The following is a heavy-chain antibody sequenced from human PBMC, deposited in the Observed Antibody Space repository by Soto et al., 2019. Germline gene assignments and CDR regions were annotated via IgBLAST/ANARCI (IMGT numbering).Heavy chain of an antibody. CDR1: GFTFSDYA. V-gene: IGHV3-23*01. Sequence: EVQLLESGGGVVQPGGSLRLSCAASGFTFSDYAMSWVRQTPGKGLQWVSGVGGSDDDKHYADSVRGRFIVSRDNSKNTLYLQMNRLRADDTDIYYCAKDATSFNCVWGPFDMCGQVTEVTVSS. CDR3: AKDATSFNCVWGPFDM. D-gene: IGHD2-8*01. J-gene: IGHJ3*02. CDR2: VGGSDDDK.